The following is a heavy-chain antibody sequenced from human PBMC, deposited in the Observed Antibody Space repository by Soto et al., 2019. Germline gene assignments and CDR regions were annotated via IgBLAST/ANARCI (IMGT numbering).Heavy chain of an antibody. D-gene: IGHD1-26*01. CDR2: ISSSGSTI. J-gene: IGHJ4*02. Sequence: GGSLRLSCAASGFTFSDYYMSWIRQAPGKGLEWVSYISSSGSTIYYADSVKGRFTISRDNAKNSLYLQMNSLRAEDTAVYYCAKDHNSGSYWIGRGDYWGQGTLVTVSS. CDR1: GFTFSDYY. V-gene: IGHV3-11*01. CDR3: AKDHNSGSYWIGRGDY.